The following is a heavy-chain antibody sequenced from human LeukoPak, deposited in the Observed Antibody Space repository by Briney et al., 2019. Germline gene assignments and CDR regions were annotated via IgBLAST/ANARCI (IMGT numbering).Heavy chain of an antibody. Sequence: GGSLRLSCAASGFTFSSYWMSWVRQSPGKGLEWVANIKPDGSEKYYVDSVKGRFTISRDNAKNALFLERNSLRAEDTDAYYCARERMYSGSGSTFPYYDYWGQGTLVTVSS. J-gene: IGHJ4*02. D-gene: IGHD3-10*01. V-gene: IGHV3-7*01. CDR3: ARERMYSGSGSTFPYYDY. CDR1: GFTFSSYW. CDR2: IKPDGSEK.